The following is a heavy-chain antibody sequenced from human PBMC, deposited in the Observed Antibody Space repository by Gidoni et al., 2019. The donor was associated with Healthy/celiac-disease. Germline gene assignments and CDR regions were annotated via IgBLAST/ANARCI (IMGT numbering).Heavy chain of an antibody. CDR2: IRSKANSYAT. CDR3: TGPTGY. CDR1: GFTFSGSA. Sequence: EVQLVESGGGLVQPGGSLQLSCAASGFTFSGSAMHWVRQASGKGREWVGRIRSKANSYATADAASVKGRLTISRDDSKNTAYLQMNSLKTEDTAVYYGTGPTGYWGQGTLVTVSS. V-gene: IGHV3-73*02. J-gene: IGHJ4*02.